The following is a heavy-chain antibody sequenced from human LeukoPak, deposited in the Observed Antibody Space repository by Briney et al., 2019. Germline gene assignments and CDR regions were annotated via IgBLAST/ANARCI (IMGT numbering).Heavy chain of an antibody. J-gene: IGHJ4*02. Sequence: GGSLRLSCAAPGFTFSSYGMHWVRQAPGKGLEWVAVISYDGSNKYYADSVKGRFTISRDNSKNTLYLQTNSLRAEDTAAYYCARSGISPLDYWGQGTLVTVSS. D-gene: IGHD2-15*01. V-gene: IGHV3-30*03. CDR3: ARSGISPLDY. CDR1: GFTFSSYG. CDR2: ISYDGSNK.